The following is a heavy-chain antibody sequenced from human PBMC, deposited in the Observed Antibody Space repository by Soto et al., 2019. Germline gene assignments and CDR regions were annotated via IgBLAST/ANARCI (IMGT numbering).Heavy chain of an antibody. V-gene: IGHV3-23*01. D-gene: IGHD2-2*01. CDR1: GFTFSSYA. J-gene: IGHJ5*02. CDR2: ISGSGGST. CDR3: AKPPGIVVVPAALFDP. Sequence: PGGSLRLSCAASGFTFSSYAMSWVRQAPGKGLEWVSAISGSGGSTYYADSVKGRFTISRDNSKNTLYLQMNSLRAEDTAVYYCAKPPGIVVVPAALFDPWGQGTLVTV.